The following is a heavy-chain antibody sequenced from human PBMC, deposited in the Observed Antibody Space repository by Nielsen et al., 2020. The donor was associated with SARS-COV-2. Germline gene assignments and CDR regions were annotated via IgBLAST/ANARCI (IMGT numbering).Heavy chain of an antibody. CDR2: IHEDGSS. CDR3: VRDKDSTTENLRMDV. V-gene: IGHV3-53*01. J-gene: IGHJ6*02. D-gene: IGHD4-17*01. CDR1: GFTISRNY. Sequence: GESLKISCAASGFTISRNYMSWVRQAPRRGLAWVSVIHEDGSSYYADSVEGRFTISRDNSKSILDLHMNSLRAEDTAVYYCVRDKDSTTENLRMDVWGQGATVTVSS.